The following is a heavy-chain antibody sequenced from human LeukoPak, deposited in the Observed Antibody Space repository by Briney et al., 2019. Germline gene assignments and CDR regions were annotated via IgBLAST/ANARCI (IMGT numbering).Heavy chain of an antibody. CDR3: ARGGIDIVTVPVSNWFDP. V-gene: IGHV1-18*01. J-gene: IGHJ5*02. D-gene: IGHD2/OR15-2a*01. CDR2: ISGYNGNT. CDR1: GYTFTNYG. Sequence: ASVKVSCKASGYTFTNYGISWVRQAPGQALEWMGWISGYNGNTNYAQKLQGRVTMTTDTSTSTVYMGLRSLRSDDTAVYYCARGGIDIVTVPVSNWFDPWGQGTLVTVSS.